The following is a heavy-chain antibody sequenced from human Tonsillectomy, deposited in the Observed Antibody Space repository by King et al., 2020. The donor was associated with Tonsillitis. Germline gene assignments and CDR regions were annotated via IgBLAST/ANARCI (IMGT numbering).Heavy chain of an antibody. V-gene: IGHV4-39*07. CDR2: ISYSGST. J-gene: IGHJ4*02. Sequence: QLQESGPGLVKPSETLSLTCTVSGGSIGSSTYYWGWIRQPPGKGLEWIGAISYSGSTYYNPSLKGRVTISLDTSKTQFSLRLTSVTAADTAVYYCARLGSDTPPYTPFDYWGQGTLVTVSS. CDR1: GGSIGSSTYY. CDR3: ARLGSDTPPYTPFDY. D-gene: IGHD3-16*01.